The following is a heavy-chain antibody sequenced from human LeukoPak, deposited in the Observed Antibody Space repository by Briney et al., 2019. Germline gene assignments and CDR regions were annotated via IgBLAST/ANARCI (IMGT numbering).Heavy chain of an antibody. Sequence: SQTLSLTCAISGDSVSSNSAAWNWIRQSPSRGLEWLGRTYYRSKWYNDYAVSVKSRITINPDTSKNQFSLQLNSVTPEDTAVYYCARERSIVVVPAARSYYFDYWGQGTLVTVSP. V-gene: IGHV6-1*01. CDR3: ARERSIVVVPAARSYYFDY. D-gene: IGHD2-2*01. J-gene: IGHJ4*02. CDR2: TYYRSKWYN. CDR1: GDSVSSNSAA.